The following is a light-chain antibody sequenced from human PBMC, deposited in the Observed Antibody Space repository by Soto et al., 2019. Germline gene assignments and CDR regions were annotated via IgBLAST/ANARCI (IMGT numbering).Light chain of an antibody. CDR1: QSVSSN. CDR3: QQYNKWPPT. CDR2: GAS. J-gene: IGKJ1*01. Sequence: EIVLTQSPATLSLSPGERATLSCRASQSVSSNLAWYQQKPGQAPRLLIYGASTRATGTPARFSGSGSGTEFTLTISSLQSEDFAVYYCQQYNKWPPTFGQGTKVDIK. V-gene: IGKV3-15*01.